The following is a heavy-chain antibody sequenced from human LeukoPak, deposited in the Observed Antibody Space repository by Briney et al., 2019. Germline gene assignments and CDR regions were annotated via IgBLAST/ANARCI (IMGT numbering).Heavy chain of an antibody. CDR1: GFTFSTYA. CDR3: AKDYEPLVGVHRWGDWFDP. J-gene: IGHJ5*02. V-gene: IGHV3-23*01. D-gene: IGHD1-26*01. CDR2: ISGTGGST. Sequence: GGSLRLSCAASGFTFSTYATTWVRQAPGKGLEWVSLISGTGGSTYYADSVKGRFTISRDNSKNTLYLQMNCLRAEDTAVYYCAKDYEPLVGVHRWGDWFDPWGQGTLVTVSS.